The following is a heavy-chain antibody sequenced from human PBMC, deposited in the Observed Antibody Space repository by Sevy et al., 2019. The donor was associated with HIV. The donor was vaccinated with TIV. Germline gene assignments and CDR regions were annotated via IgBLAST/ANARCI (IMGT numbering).Heavy chain of an antibody. CDR2: ISSSGSST. CDR1: GFTFSTYG. CDR3: AKDKGGTVVDYFDY. J-gene: IGHJ4*02. D-gene: IGHD2-15*01. Sequence: GGSLRLSCAASGFTFSTYGMSRVRQGPGKGLEWVSAISSSGSSTYYADSVKGRFTISRDNSKNTLYLQMNSLRAEDAALYYCAKDKGGTVVDYFDYWGQGTLVTVSS. V-gene: IGHV3-23*01.